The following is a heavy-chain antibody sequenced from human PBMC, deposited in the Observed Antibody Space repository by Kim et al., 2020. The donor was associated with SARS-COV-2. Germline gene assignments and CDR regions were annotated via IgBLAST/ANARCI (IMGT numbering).Heavy chain of an antibody. Sequence: SVKVSCKASGGTFSSYAISWVRQAPGQGLEWMGGIIPIFGTANYAQKFQGRVTITADESTSTAYMELSSLRSEDTAVYYCARAAIPGYSSSCQDYWGQGTLVTVSS. D-gene: IGHD6-13*01. CDR2: IIPIFGTA. J-gene: IGHJ4*02. V-gene: IGHV1-69*13. CDR1: GGTFSSYA. CDR3: ARAAIPGYSSSCQDY.